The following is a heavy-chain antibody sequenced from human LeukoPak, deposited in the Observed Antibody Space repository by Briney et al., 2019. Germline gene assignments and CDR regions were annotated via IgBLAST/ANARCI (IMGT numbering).Heavy chain of an antibody. J-gene: IGHJ5*02. CDR1: GYTFTTYD. V-gene: IGHV1-8*01. Sequence: ASVKVSCKASGYTFTTYDINWVRQAPGQGLEWMGWINPATGNRGYGQKFQDRVTITSDTSVSTSYMELSSLRSEDTAAYYCTRGGGVRSWPNRWFDPWGQGTLVTISS. CDR3: TRGGGVRSWPNRWFDP. CDR2: INPATGNR. D-gene: IGHD3-3*01.